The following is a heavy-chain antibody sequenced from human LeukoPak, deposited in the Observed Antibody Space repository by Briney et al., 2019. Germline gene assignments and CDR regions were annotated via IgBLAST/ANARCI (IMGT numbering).Heavy chain of an antibody. CDR2: ISYDGSNK. V-gene: IGHV3-30-3*01. CDR3: ARDEERYFDWLPPLGY. J-gene: IGHJ4*02. D-gene: IGHD3-9*01. Sequence: PGGSLRLSCAASGFTFSSYAMHWVRQAPGKGLEWVAVISYDGSNKYYADSVKGRFTISRDNSKNTLYLQMNSLRAEDTAVYYCARDEERYFDWLPPLGYWGQGTLVTVSS. CDR1: GFTFSSYA.